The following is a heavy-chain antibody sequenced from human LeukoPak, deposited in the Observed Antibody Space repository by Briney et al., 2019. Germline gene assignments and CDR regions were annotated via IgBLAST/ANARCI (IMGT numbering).Heavy chain of an antibody. CDR3: AKDRVVPAALFDY. Sequence: GGSLRLSCAASGFTFSTYAMSWVRQAPGKGLEWVSAISGSGAGGGVTTYYADSVKGRFTISRDNSKNTLYLQMNSLRAEDTAVYYCAKDRVVPAALFDYWGQGTLVTVSS. J-gene: IGHJ4*02. CDR1: GFTFSTYA. CDR2: ISGSGAGGGVTT. D-gene: IGHD2-2*01. V-gene: IGHV3-23*01.